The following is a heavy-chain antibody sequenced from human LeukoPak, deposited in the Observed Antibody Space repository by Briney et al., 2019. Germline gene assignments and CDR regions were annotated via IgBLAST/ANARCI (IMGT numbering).Heavy chain of an antibody. J-gene: IGHJ4*02. Sequence: GGSLRLSCAASGFTFSDYCMSWIRQAPGKGLEWVSYISSSGSTIYYADSVKGRFTISRDNAKNSLYLQMNSLRAEDTAVYYCARVASSGDGYNRRDYWGQGTLVTVSS. V-gene: IGHV3-11*01. CDR1: GFTFSDYC. D-gene: IGHD5-24*01. CDR2: ISSSGSTI. CDR3: ARVASSGDGYNRRDY.